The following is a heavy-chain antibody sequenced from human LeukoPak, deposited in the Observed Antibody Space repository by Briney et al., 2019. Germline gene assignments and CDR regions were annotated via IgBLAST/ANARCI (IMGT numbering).Heavy chain of an antibody. CDR2: ISSSSSTI. CDR1: GFTFSSYS. J-gene: IGHJ1*01. V-gene: IGHV3-48*01. D-gene: IGHD4/OR15-4a*01. CDR3: ASVSKDYGAPFQH. Sequence: PGGSLRLSCAASGFTFSSYSMNWVRQAPGKGLEWVSYISSSSSTIYYADSVKGRFTISRDNAKNSLYLQMNSLRAEDTAVYYCASVSKDYGAPFQHWGQGTLVTVSS.